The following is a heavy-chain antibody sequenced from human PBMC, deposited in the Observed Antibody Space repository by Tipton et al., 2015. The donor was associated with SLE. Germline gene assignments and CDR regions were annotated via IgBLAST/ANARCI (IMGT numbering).Heavy chain of an antibody. CDR2: INHSGST. CDR3: ARDSSVARSFDY. J-gene: IGHJ4*02. V-gene: IGHV4-34*01. Sequence: TLSLTCGVYGESLSTYYWTWIRQPPGKGLEWIGEINHSGSTSYNPSLKDRVTMSVDTSKNQFTLKLSSVTAADTAVYYCARDSSVARSFDYWGQGTLVTVSS. D-gene: IGHD2-15*01. CDR1: GESLSTYY.